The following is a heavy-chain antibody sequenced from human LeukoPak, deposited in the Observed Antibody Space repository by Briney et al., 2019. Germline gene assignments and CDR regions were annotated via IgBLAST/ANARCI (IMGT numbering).Heavy chain of an antibody. CDR2: INGSGGST. CDR1: GFTFSSYA. Sequence: GGSLRLSCAASGFTFSSYAMSWVRQAPGKGLEWVSDINGSGGSTYYADSVKGRFTISRDNSKNTLYLQMNSLRAEDTAVYYCAKDLATPTNYYYYYMDVWGKGTTVTISS. CDR3: AKDLATPTNYYYYYMDV. J-gene: IGHJ6*03. V-gene: IGHV3-23*01.